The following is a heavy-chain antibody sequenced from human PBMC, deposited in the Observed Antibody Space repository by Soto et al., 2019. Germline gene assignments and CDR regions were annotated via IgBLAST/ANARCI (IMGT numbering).Heavy chain of an antibody. Sequence: PSETLSLTCAVSGGSISSSSYYWSWIRQPPGKGLEWIGYIYYSGSTNYNPSLKSRVTISVDTSKNQFSLRLSSVTAADTAVYYCARGVVVTAVEFDYWGQGTLVTVSS. CDR1: GGSISSSSYY. CDR2: IYYSGST. J-gene: IGHJ4*02. D-gene: IGHD2-21*02. V-gene: IGHV4-61*01. CDR3: ARGVVVTAVEFDY.